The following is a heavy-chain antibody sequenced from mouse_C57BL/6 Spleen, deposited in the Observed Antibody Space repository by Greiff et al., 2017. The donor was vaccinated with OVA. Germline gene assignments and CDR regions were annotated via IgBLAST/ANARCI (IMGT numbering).Heavy chain of an antibody. CDR2: IRSKSNNYAT. CDR1: GFSFNTYA. Sequence: EVLLVESGGGLVQPKGSLKLSCAASGFSFNTYAMNWVRQAPGKGLEWVARIRSKSNNYATYYADSVKDRFTISRHDSESMLYLQMNNLKTEDTAMYYGVRHRIYDGYYDAMDYWGQGTSVTVSS. J-gene: IGHJ4*01. D-gene: IGHD2-3*01. V-gene: IGHV10-1*01. CDR3: VRHRIYDGYYDAMDY.